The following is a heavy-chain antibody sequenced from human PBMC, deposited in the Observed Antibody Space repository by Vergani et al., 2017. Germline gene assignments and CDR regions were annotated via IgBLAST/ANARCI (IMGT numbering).Heavy chain of an antibody. CDR3: AGTHIAAAGGVGY. CDR1: GGSISSGSYY. D-gene: IGHD6-13*01. CDR2: IYTSGST. J-gene: IGHJ4*02. V-gene: IGHV4-61*02. Sequence: QVQLQESGPGLVKPSQTLSLTCTVSGGSISSGSYYWSWIRQPAGKGLEWIGRIYTSGSTNYNPSLKSRVTMSVDTSKNQFSMNLSSVTAADTAVYYCAGTHIAAAGGVGYWGQGTLVTVSS.